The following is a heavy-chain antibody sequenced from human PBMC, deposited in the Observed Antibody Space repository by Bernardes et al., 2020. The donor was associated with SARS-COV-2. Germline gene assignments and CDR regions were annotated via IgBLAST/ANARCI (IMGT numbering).Heavy chain of an antibody. CDR1: GASISSYY. V-gene: IGHV4-4*07. Sequence: SETLSLTCTISGASISSYYWSWIRQPAGKGPEWIGRIYNIGSTNYNPSLKSRVTMSVDTSKNQFSLKLSSVTAADTAVYYCARDSPLLGISYFYFDSWGQGTLVTVSS. CDR2: IYNIGST. D-gene: IGHD3-16*01. CDR3: ARDSPLLGISYFYFDS. J-gene: IGHJ4*02.